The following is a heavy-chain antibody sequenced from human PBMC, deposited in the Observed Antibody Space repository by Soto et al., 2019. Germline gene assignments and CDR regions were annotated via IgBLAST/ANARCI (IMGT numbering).Heavy chain of an antibody. V-gene: IGHV3-73*01. CDR1: GFNFSASA. J-gene: IGHJ6*02. CDR2: VRIKSDSYAT. Sequence: PGGSLRLSCTASGFNFSASAIHWVRQASGKGLEWVGRVRIKSDSYATEYAASVKGKFIISRDDSKLTAYLQMNSLKTEDTALYYCSFPLTVIPRGLDVWGQGTTVTVSS. CDR3: SFPLTVIPRGLDV. D-gene: IGHD3-22*01.